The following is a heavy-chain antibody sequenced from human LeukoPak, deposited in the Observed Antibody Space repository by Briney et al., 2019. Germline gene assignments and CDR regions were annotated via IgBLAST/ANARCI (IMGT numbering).Heavy chain of an antibody. CDR2: IYYSGTI. CDR1: GGSIRTSSYY. CDR3: ARGYNRITIFGVVIKGRRDAFDI. D-gene: IGHD3-3*01. J-gene: IGHJ3*02. Sequence: SETLSLTCTVSGGSIRTSSYYWGWIRQPPGKGLEWIASIYYSGTIYSNGSLKSRVTISVDTSKNQFSLKLSSVTAADTAVYYCARGYNRITIFGVVIKGRRDAFDIWGQGTMVTVSS. V-gene: IGHV4-39*07.